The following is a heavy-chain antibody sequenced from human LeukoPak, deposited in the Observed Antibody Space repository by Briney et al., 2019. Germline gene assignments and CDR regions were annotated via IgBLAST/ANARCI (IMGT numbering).Heavy chain of an antibody. J-gene: IGHJ4*02. CDR2: ISYDGSNK. V-gene: IGHV3-30*01. CDR1: GFTFSSYA. D-gene: IGHD3-16*01. Sequence: PGGSLRLSCAASGFTFSSYAMHWVRRAPGKGLEWVAVISYDGSNKYYADSVKGRFTISRDNSKNTLYLQMNSLRAEDTAVYYCARDTIQSTNEGGIDYWGQGTLVTVSS. CDR3: ARDTIQSTNEGGIDY.